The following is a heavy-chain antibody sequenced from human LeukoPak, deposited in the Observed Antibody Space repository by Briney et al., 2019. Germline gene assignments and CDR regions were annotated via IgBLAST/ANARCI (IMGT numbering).Heavy chain of an antibody. CDR3: CYDSSGYYSMRFDY. J-gene: IGHJ4*02. CDR1: GFTVSSNY. D-gene: IGHD3-22*01. Sequence: GGSLRLSCAASGFTVSSNYTSWVRQAPGKGLEWVSVIYSGGSTCYADSVKGRFTISRDNSKNTLYLQMNSLRAEDTAVYYCCYDSSGYYSMRFDYWGQGTLVTVSS. CDR2: IYSGGST. V-gene: IGHV3-53*01.